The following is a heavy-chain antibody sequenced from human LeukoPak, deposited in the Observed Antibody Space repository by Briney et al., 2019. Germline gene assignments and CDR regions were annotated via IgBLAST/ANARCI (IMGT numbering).Heavy chain of an antibody. CDR2: IYHSGST. CDR1: GYSISSGYY. CDR3: ARVYDFWSGYPITGYYYMDV. Sequence: KPSETLSLTCTVSGYSISSGYYWGWIRQPPGKGLEWIGSIYHSGSTYYNPSLKSRVTISVDTSKNQFSLKLSSVTAADTAVYYCARVYDFWSGYPITGYYYMDVWGKGTRSPSP. D-gene: IGHD3-3*01. V-gene: IGHV4-38-2*02. J-gene: IGHJ6*03.